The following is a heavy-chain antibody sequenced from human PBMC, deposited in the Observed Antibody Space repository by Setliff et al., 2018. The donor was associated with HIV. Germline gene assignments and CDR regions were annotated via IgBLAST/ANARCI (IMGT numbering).Heavy chain of an antibody. CDR1: GGSFSGYY. D-gene: IGHD4-17*01. J-gene: IGHJ5*02. V-gene: IGHV4-34*01. CDR3: ARHRSYGDYDPNWFDP. CDR2: INHSGSS. Sequence: PSETLSLTCAIYGGSFSGYYWSWIRQPPGKGLEWIGEINHSGSSKYNPSLKSRVTISVDTSKNQFSLKLRSVTAADTGIYYCARHRSYGDYDPNWFDPWGQGTLVTAPQ.